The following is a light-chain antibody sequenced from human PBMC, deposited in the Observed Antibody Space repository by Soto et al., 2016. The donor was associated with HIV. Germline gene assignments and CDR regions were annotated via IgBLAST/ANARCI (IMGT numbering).Light chain of an antibody. V-gene: IGKV2-30*02. CDR3: WQGTHWPPWT. CDR2: TVS. Sequence: DVVMTQSPLSLPVTLGQPASISCRSSQSLVHTDGTTYLHWFQQRPGQSPRRLIYTVSNRDSGVPDRFSGSGSGTDFTLKISRVEAEDVGVYYCWQGTHWPPWTFGQGTKVEVK. J-gene: IGKJ1*01. CDR1: QSLVHTDGTTY.